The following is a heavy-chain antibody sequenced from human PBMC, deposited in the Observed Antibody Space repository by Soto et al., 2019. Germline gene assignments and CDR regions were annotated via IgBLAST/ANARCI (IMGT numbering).Heavy chain of an antibody. CDR1: GYSFTSYW. Sequence: GESLKISCKGSGYSFTSYWIGWVRQMPGKGLEWMGIIYPGDSDTRYSPSFQGQVTISADKSISTAYLQWSSLKASDTAMYYCTTNLLLAPPVSDYYYYYGMDVWGQGTTVTVSS. CDR2: IYPGDSDT. D-gene: IGHD2-21*01. CDR3: TTNLLLAPPVSDYYYYYGMDV. J-gene: IGHJ6*02. V-gene: IGHV5-51*01.